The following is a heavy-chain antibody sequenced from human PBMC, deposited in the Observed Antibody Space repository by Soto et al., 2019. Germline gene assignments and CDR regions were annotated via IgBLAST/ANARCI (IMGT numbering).Heavy chain of an antibody. CDR2: ISSTTNYI. J-gene: IGHJ4*02. CDR3: ARESEDLTSNFDY. Sequence: VQLIETGGGLIQPGGSLRLSCAASGVAVSDHYMSWVRQAPGKGLEWVSSISSTTNYIYYGDSMKGRFTISRDNAKNSLYLEMNSLRAEDTAVYYCARESEDLTSNFDYWGQGTLVTVSS. V-gene: IGHV3-11*06. CDR1: GVAVSDHY.